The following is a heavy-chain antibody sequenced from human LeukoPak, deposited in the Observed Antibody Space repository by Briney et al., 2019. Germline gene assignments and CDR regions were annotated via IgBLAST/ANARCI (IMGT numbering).Heavy chain of an antibody. V-gene: IGHV1-46*01. Sequence: ASVKVSCKASGYTFTSYYMHWVRQAPGQGLEWMGIINPSGGSTSYAQKFQGRVTMTRDTSTSTVYMELSSLRSEDTAVYYCARGIKPVLLWFGEFSGSAFDIWGQGTMVTVSS. CDR1: GYTFTSYY. CDR3: ARGIKPVLLWFGEFSGSAFDI. D-gene: IGHD3-10*01. J-gene: IGHJ3*02. CDR2: INPSGGST.